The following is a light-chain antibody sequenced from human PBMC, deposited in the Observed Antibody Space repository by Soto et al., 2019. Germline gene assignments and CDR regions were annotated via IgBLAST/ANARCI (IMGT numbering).Light chain of an antibody. CDR2: GAS. CDR1: QSVSSSY. V-gene: IGKV3-20*01. J-gene: IGKJ2*01. CDR3: QQYGSSPLYT. Sequence: EIVLTQSPGTLSLSPGERATLSCRASQSVSSSYLAWYQQKPGQAPRLLIYGASSMATGIPDRFSGSGSGPDFTLTISRLEPEDFAVYYCQQYGSSPLYTFGRGTKVEIK.